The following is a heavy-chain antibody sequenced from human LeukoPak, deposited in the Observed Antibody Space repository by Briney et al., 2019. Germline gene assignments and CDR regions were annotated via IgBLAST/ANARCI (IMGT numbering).Heavy chain of an antibody. J-gene: IGHJ4*02. CDR2: ISAYNGNT. Sequence: ASVKVSCKASGYTFTSYGISWVRQAPGQGLEWMGWISAYNGNTNYAQKLQGRVTMTTDTSTSTAYMELRSLRSDDTAVYYCARDSPPDGYNPIGDYWGQGTLVTVSS. V-gene: IGHV1-18*01. CDR1: GYTFTSYG. CDR3: ARDSPPDGYNPIGDY. D-gene: IGHD5-24*01.